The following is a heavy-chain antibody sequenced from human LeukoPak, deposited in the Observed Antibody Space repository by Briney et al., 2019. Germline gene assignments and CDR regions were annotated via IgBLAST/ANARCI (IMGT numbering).Heavy chain of an antibody. CDR2: ISYDGSNK. CDR3: ARGLYYDFWSGYLFDY. Sequence: GGSLRLSCAASGFTFSSYAMHWVRQAPGKGLEWVAVISYDGSNKYYADSVKGRFTTSRDNSKNTLYLQMNSLRAEDTAVYYCARGLYYDFWSGYLFDYWGQGTLVTVSS. J-gene: IGHJ4*02. V-gene: IGHV3-30-3*01. CDR1: GFTFSSYA. D-gene: IGHD3-3*01.